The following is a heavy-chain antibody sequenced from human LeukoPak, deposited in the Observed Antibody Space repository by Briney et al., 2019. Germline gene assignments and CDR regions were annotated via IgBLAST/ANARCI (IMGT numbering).Heavy chain of an antibody. CDR1: GFSLSTSGVG. CDR2: IYWDDDK. Sequence: SGPTLVKPTQTLTLTCTFSGFSLSTSGVGVGWIRQPPGKALEWLALIYWDDDKRYSPSLKSRLTITKDTSKNQVVLTMTNMDPVDTATYYCAHKPQTDRLYSGYDYFDYWGQGTLVTVSS. J-gene: IGHJ4*02. CDR3: AHKPQTDRLYSGYDYFDY. V-gene: IGHV2-5*02. D-gene: IGHD5-12*01.